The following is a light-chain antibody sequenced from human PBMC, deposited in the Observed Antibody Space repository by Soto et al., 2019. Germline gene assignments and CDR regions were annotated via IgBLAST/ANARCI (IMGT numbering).Light chain of an antibody. CDR3: QQYNSWPRT. J-gene: IGKJ1*01. CDR1: QNIKTN. Sequence: DTVLTQSPATLSVSHGERATLSRRASQNIKTNLAWYQHKPGQAPRILIYGAFTGATGVPARFSGSGSGTEFTLTISSLQSEDFSTYYCQQYNSWPRTFGQGTKVDIK. V-gene: IGKV3-15*01. CDR2: GAF.